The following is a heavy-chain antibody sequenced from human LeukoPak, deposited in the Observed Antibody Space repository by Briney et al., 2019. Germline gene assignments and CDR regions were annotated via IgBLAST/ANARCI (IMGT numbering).Heavy chain of an antibody. CDR2: ISSNGEIT. CDR1: GVPFSKYS. J-gene: IGHJ4*02. V-gene: IGHV3-64D*09. D-gene: IGHD5-18*01. CDR3: VCPESGYSYGYGY. Sequence: PGGALRLPCSVSGVPFSKYSMRWGRQTPGKGLEYVLAISSNGEITYYADSVKGRFSISRDNSKNTLYLQVSSLRAEDTALYYCVCPESGYSYGYGYWGQGTLVTVSS.